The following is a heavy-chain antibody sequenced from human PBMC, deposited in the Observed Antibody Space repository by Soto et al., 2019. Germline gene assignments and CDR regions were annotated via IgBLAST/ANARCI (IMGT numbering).Heavy chain of an antibody. CDR3: ARLAGYSSGWYSGYYFDY. Sequence: RASVKVSCKASGYTFTGYYMHWVRQAPGQGLEWMGWINPNSGGTNYAQKFQGWVTMTRDTSISTAYMELSRLRSDDTAVYYCARLAGYSSGWYSGYYFDYWGQGTLVTVSS. V-gene: IGHV1-2*04. CDR2: INPNSGGT. CDR1: GYTFTGYY. J-gene: IGHJ4*02. D-gene: IGHD6-19*01.